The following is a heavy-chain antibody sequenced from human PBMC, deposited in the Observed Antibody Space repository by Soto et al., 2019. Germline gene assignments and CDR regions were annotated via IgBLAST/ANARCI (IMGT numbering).Heavy chain of an antibody. CDR3: ARRRGVIIKFGYYFDY. Sequence: QVQLQQWGAGLLKPSETLSLTCAVYGGSFSGYYWSWIRQPPGKGLEWIGEINHSGSTNYNPSLKRRVTISVDTSKNQFSLKLSSVTAADTAVYYCARRRGVIIKFGYYFDYWGQGTLVTVSS. V-gene: IGHV4-34*01. D-gene: IGHD3-10*01. CDR1: GGSFSGYY. J-gene: IGHJ4*02. CDR2: INHSGST.